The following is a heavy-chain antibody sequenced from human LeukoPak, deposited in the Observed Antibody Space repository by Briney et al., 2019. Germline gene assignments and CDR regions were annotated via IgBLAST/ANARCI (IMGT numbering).Heavy chain of an antibody. J-gene: IGHJ4*02. CDR2: IYPGDSDT. V-gene: IGHV5-51*01. CDR3: ARIGQQLVHPIFYFDY. Sequence: GESLKISCKGSGYSFTSYWIGWVRQMPGKGLEWMGIIYPGDSDTRYSPSFQGQVTISADKSISTAYLQWSSLKASDTAMYYCARIGQQLVHPIFYFDYWGQGTLVTVSS. CDR1: GYSFTSYW. D-gene: IGHD6-13*01.